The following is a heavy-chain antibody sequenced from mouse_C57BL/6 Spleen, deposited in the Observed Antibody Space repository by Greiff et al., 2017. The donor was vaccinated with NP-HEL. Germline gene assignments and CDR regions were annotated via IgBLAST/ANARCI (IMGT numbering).Heavy chain of an antibody. CDR3: ARSYGSSSLFAY. J-gene: IGHJ3*01. V-gene: IGHV1-64*01. Sequence: VQLQQSGAELVKPGASVKLSCKASGYTFTSYWMHWVKQRPGQGLEWIGMIHPNGGSTNYNEKFKSKATLTVDKSSSTAYMQLSSLTSEDSAVYYCARSYGSSSLFAYWGQGTLVTVSA. CDR1: GYTFTSYW. CDR2: IHPNGGST. D-gene: IGHD1-1*01.